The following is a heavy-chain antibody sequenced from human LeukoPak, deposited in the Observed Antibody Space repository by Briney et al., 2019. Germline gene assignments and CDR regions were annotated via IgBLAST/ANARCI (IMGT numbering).Heavy chain of an antibody. CDR2: TYYRSNWFD. CDR3: AREDRLGHFDY. Sequence: SQTLSLTCAISGDSVFDNSVAWNWIRQSPSRGLEWPGRTYYRSNWFDDYTVSVRGRITINPDTSKNQFSLQLNSVTPDDTAVYYCAREDRLGHFDYWGQGILVTVSS. CDR1: GDSVFDNSVA. J-gene: IGHJ4*02. V-gene: IGHV6-1*01.